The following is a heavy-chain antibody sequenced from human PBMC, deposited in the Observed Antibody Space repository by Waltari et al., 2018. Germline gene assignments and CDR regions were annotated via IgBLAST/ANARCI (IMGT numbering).Heavy chain of an antibody. D-gene: IGHD1-26*01. CDR2: LDPYDSYN. CDR1: GYNFTTYW. V-gene: IGHV5-10-1*03. Sequence: EVQLVQSGAEVKKPGESLRISCKGSGYNFTTYWISWVRQMPGKGLEWMGILDPYDSYNTYSPSFHVHVTISCDKSINTAYLQWSRLRASDTAIYYCARHPVYWDQGHNYGLDVWGQGTTVTVSS. CDR3: ARHPVYWDQGHNYGLDV. J-gene: IGHJ6*02.